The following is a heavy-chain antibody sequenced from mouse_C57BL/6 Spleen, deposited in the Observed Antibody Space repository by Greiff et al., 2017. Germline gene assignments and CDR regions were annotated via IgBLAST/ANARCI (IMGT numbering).Heavy chain of an antibody. J-gene: IGHJ2*01. CDR2: IDPEDGET. CDR1: GFNINDYY. V-gene: IGHV14-2*01. CDR3: APYDGYYVDY. D-gene: IGHD2-3*01. Sequence: VQLQQSGAELVKPGASVKLSCTASGFNINDYYMHWVKQRTEQGLEWIGRIDPEDGETKYAPKFQGKATIPADTSSNQVYRQLSDLTAEDTAVYYCAPYDGYYVDYWGQGTTLTVSS.